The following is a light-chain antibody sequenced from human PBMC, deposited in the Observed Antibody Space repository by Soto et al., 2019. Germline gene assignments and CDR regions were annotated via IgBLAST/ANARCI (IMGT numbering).Light chain of an antibody. CDR1: QSVSSSY. CDR3: QQYGSSPPT. CDR2: GAS. J-gene: IGKJ1*01. Sequence: EIVLTQSPGSLSLSPGERATLSCRASQSVSSSYLAWYQQKPGQAPRLLIYGASSRATGIPDRFSGSGSGTDFTLNISRLEPEDFAVYYCQQYGSSPPTFGQGTTVEIK. V-gene: IGKV3-20*01.